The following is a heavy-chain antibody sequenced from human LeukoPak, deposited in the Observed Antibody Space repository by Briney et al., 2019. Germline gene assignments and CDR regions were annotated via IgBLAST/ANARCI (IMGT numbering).Heavy chain of an antibody. CDR3: ARQGTTAEFDY. V-gene: IGHV3-53*04. CDR2: IYSGGST. J-gene: IGHJ4*02. D-gene: IGHD2-21*02. Sequence: PGGSLRLSCAASGFTVSSNYMSWVRQAPGKGLQWVSVIYSGGSTYYADSVKGRFTISRHNSKNTLYLQMNSLRAEDTAVYYCARQGTTAEFDYWGQGTLVTVSS. CDR1: GFTVSSNY.